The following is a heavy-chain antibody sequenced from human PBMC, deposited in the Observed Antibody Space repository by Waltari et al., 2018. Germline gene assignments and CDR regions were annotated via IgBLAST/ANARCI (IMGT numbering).Heavy chain of an antibody. V-gene: IGHV3-7*01. D-gene: IGHD6-6*01. CDR3: ARGGIAALRHSYYFDY. CDR1: GFTFSSYW. CDR2: IKQDGSEK. Sequence: EVQLVESGGGLVQPGGSLRLSCAASGFTFSSYWLSWVGQAPGKGLEWVANIKQDGSEKYYVDSVKGRFTISRDNAKNSLYLQMNSLRAEDTAVYYCARGGIAALRHSYYFDYWGQGTLVTVSS. J-gene: IGHJ4*02.